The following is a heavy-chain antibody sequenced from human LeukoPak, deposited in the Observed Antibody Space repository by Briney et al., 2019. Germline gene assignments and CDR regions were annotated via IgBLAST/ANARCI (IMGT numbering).Heavy chain of an antibody. CDR2: ISGSGGRT. V-gene: IGHV3-23*01. CDR1: GLIFARYA. CDR3: AKHGGAGEVDYHYGMDV. D-gene: IGHD2-21*01. J-gene: IGHJ6*02. Sequence: GGSLRLSCAASGLIFARYAMNWVRQAPGKGLEWVSTISGSGGRTYCADSVKGRFTVSRDNSKNTLYLQMNSLRAADTAVYYCAKHGGAGEVDYHYGMDVWGQGTTVTVSS.